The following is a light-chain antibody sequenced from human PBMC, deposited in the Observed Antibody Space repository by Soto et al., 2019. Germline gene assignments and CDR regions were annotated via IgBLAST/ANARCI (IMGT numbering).Light chain of an antibody. Sequence: VMTQSPATLSVSPGERATLSCRATQSVRSNLAWYQQKPGQAPRLLIYGASTRVTGIPARFSGSGSGTEFTLTISSLQSEDFAVYYCQQYNEWWTFGQGTKV. V-gene: IGKV3-15*01. J-gene: IGKJ1*01. CDR2: GAS. CDR1: QSVRSN. CDR3: QQYNEWWT.